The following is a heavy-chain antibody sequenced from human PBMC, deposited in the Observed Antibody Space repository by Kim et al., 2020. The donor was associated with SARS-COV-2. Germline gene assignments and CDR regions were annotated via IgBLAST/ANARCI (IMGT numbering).Heavy chain of an antibody. CDR1: GYTFTSYF. Sequence: ASVKVSCKASGYTFTSYFLHWMRRAPGQGLEWMGMINPSDGTTIYAQKFQGRVTMTRETSTSTVFMELSSLRSEDTAEDTALYYCAREKPATGYFDYWGQGTLVTVSS. CDR2: INPSDGTT. D-gene: IGHD6-13*01. J-gene: IGHJ4*02. CDR3: LYYCAREKPATGYFDY. V-gene: IGHV1-46*01.